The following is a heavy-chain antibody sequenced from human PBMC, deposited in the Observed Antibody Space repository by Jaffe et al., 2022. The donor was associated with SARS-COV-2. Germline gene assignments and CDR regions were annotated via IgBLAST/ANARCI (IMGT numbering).Heavy chain of an antibody. CDR1: GFTVSSNY. CDR3: ARTMVRGVDYGMDV. V-gene: IGHV3-53*01. Sequence: EVQLVESGGGLIQPGGSLRLSCAASGFTVSSNYMSWVRQAPGKGLEWVSVIYSGGSTYYADSVKGRFTISRDNSKNTLYLQMNSLRAEDTAVYYCARTMVRGVDYGMDVWGQGTTVTVSS. D-gene: IGHD3-10*01. CDR2: IYSGGST. J-gene: IGHJ6*02.